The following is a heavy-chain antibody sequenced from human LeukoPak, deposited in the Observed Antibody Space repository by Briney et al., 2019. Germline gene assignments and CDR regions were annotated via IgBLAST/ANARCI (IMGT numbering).Heavy chain of an antibody. CDR1: GFTFDDYA. V-gene: IGHV3-9*01. Sequence: PGGSLRLSCAASGFTFDDYAMHWVRQAPGKGLEWVSGISWNSGSIAYADSVKGRFTISRDNSKNTLYLQMNSLRAEDTAVYYCAKDNGTAMDYWGQGTLVTVSS. D-gene: IGHD5-18*01. CDR2: ISWNSGSI. J-gene: IGHJ4*02. CDR3: AKDNGTAMDY.